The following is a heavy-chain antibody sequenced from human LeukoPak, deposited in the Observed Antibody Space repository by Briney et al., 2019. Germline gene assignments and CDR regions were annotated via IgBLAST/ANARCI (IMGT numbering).Heavy chain of an antibody. V-gene: IGHV3-11*01. CDR3: ARDDYGWNEY. J-gene: IGHJ4*02. D-gene: IGHD3-10*01. CDR2: ISTSDSII. Sequence: GGSLRLSCAASGFTFSDYYMSWIRQAPGKGLEWVSYISTSDSIIYYADSVKGRVTISRDNAKTSLYLQMNSLRAEDTAVYYCARDDYGWNEYWGQGTLVTVSS. CDR1: GFTFSDYY.